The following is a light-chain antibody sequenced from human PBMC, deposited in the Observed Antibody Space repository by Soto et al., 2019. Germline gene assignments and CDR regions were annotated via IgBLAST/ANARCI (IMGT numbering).Light chain of an antibody. Sequence: EIVMTQSPATLSVSPGERATLSFRASQSVSSNLAWYQQKPGQAPRLLIYGASTSATGIPARFSGSGSGTEFTLTISSLQSEDFAVYYCQQYNNWPRTFGQGTKLEIK. V-gene: IGKV3-15*01. CDR2: GAS. J-gene: IGKJ1*01. CDR1: QSVSSN. CDR3: QQYNNWPRT.